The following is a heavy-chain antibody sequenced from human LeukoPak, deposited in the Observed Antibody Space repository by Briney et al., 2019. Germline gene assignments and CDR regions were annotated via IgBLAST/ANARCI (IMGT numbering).Heavy chain of an antibody. CDR1: GGSISSYY. D-gene: IGHD3-10*01. Sequence: PSETLSLTCTVSGGSISSYYWSWIRQPPGKGLEWIGYISYSGSTDYNPSLKSRVTISVDTSKNQFSLKVTSVTAADTAVYYCARGDSGGDTSDIWGQGTMVTVSS. CDR3: ARGDSGGDTSDI. V-gene: IGHV4-59*12. J-gene: IGHJ3*02. CDR2: ISYSGST.